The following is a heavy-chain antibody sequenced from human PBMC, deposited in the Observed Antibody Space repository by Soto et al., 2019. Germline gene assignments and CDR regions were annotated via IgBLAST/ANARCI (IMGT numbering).Heavy chain of an antibody. J-gene: IGHJ4*02. Sequence: GESLKISCXGSGYNFTSSWITWVRQRPGRGLEWMGRVDPSDSYPNYSPSSQGHVTMSADRSMNTAYLQWSSLQASDTAMYYCVRLATRANFDSWGQGTQVTVSS. CDR2: VDPSDSYP. CDR1: GYNFTSSW. V-gene: IGHV5-10-1*01. CDR3: VRLATRANFDS.